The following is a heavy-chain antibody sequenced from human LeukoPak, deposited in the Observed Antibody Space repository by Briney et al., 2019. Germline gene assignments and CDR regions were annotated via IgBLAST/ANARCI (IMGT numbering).Heavy chain of an antibody. Sequence: PSQTLSLTCTVSDGSISSGGYYWSWIRQHPEKGLEWIGYIYYSGSTYYNPSLKSRITMSMDTSNNQFSLKLSSVTAADTAVYYCARATLAAAGRPTYFFDYWGQGTLVAVSS. CDR2: IYYSGST. J-gene: IGHJ4*02. D-gene: IGHD6-13*01. CDR3: ARATLAAAGRPTYFFDY. V-gene: IGHV4-31*03. CDR1: DGSISSGGYY.